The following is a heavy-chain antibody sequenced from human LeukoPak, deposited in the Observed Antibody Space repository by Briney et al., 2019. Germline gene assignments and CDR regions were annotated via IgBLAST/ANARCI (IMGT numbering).Heavy chain of an antibody. D-gene: IGHD4-17*01. CDR3: ANDLILTPYGDRFPDF. J-gene: IGHJ4*02. V-gene: IGHV3-30*02. CDR2: IKYDGSNT. Sequence: PGGSLRLSCAASGFTFSGYGMHWVRQAPGKGLEWVTSIKYDGSNTYYADSVKGRFTISRDNSKNTLFLHMNSLRPEDTAVYYCANDLILTPYGDRFPDFWGQGTLVTVSS. CDR1: GFTFSGYG.